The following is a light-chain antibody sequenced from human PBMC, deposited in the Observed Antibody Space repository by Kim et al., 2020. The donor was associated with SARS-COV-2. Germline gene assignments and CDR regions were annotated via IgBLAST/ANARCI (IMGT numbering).Light chain of an antibody. CDR1: QSVSSN. V-gene: IGKV3-15*01. J-gene: IGKJ5*01. CDR2: DAS. Sequence: EIVMTQSPATLSVSPGERATLSCRASQSVSSNFSWYQQKPRQAPRLLIYDASTRATGIPDRVSGSGSGTEFTLTISSVQCVDFAVYYCQKYNNSPPITFGHRTRLESK. CDR3: QKYNNSPPIT.